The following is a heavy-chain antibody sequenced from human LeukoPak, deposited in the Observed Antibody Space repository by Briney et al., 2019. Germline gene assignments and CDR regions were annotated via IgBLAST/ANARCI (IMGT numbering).Heavy chain of an antibody. V-gene: IGHV3-23*01. J-gene: IGHJ4*02. Sequence: RGSLRLSCAASGFTFSSYWMSWVRQAPGKGLEWVSAISGSGGSTYYADSVKGRFTISRDNSKNTLYLQMNSLRAEDTAVYYCAKDKGGVGATRFDYWGQGTLVTVSS. D-gene: IGHD1-26*01. CDR3: AKDKGGVGATRFDY. CDR2: ISGSGGST. CDR1: GFTFSSYW.